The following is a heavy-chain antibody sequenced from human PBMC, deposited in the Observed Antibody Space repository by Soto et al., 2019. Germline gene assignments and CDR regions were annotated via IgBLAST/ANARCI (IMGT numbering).Heavy chain of an antibody. Sequence: QAQLGQSGAEVKKPGASVKVSCKVSGYTLTELSIHWVRQAPGKGLEWMGGFDPEDGDTIYAQKFQGRVTLTEYTSTDTAYMALSSLKSEDTAVYYCSTFTGPYGMDVWGQGTTVTVSS. V-gene: IGHV1-24*01. CDR2: FDPEDGDT. J-gene: IGHJ6*02. CDR3: STFTGPYGMDV. CDR1: GYTLTELS.